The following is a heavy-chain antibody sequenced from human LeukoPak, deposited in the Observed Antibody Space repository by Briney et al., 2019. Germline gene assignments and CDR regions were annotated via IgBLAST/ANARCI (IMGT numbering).Heavy chain of an antibody. Sequence: PGGSLRLSCAASGFTFSSYAMSWVRQAPGKGLEWVSAISGSGGSTYYADSVKGRFTISRDNSKNTLYLQMNGLRAEDTAVYYCAKDRFATSSGYYPPFDYWGQGTLVTVSS. J-gene: IGHJ4*02. CDR3: AKDRFATSSGYYPPFDY. V-gene: IGHV3-23*01. CDR2: ISGSGGST. CDR1: GFTFSSYA. D-gene: IGHD3-22*01.